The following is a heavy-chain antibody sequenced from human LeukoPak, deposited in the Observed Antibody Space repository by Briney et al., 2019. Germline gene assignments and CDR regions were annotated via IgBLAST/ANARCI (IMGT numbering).Heavy chain of an antibody. CDR1: GLTFSTYA. V-gene: IGHV3-23*01. Sequence: GGSLRLSCAASGLTFSTYAMSWVRQAPGKGLEWVSAISGNGGRTYCADSAKGRFTISRDNSKSTLYLQMNSLRAADTAVHYCAKEAEYSTSGYFEYWGQGSLVTVSS. CDR3: AKEAEYSTSGYFEY. CDR2: ISGNGGRT. J-gene: IGHJ4*02. D-gene: IGHD6-6*01.